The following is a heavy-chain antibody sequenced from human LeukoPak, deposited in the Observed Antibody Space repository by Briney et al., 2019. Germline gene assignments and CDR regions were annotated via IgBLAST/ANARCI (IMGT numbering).Heavy chain of an antibody. J-gene: IGHJ4*01. D-gene: IGHD3-22*01. CDR3: ARGPGSSGGAYVGDY. Sequence: PGVSLRLSCAASGFTFSNHWMHWVRQVPGKGPVWVSRSDGGGSSTSYADSVKGRFSISRDNAKSTLYLQMSSLRAEDTAVYYCARGPGSSGGAYVGDYWGHGTLVTVSS. CDR2: SDGGGSST. V-gene: IGHV3-74*01. CDR1: GFTFSNHW.